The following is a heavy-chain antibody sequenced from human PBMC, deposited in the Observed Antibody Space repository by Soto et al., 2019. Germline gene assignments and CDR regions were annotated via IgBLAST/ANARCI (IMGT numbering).Heavy chain of an antibody. CDR1: GFTFSSYS. J-gene: IGHJ6*03. Sequence: HPGGSLRLSCAASGFTFSSYSMHWVRQAPGKGLEWVAVISYDGSNKYYADSVKGRFTISRDNSKNTLYLQMNSLRAEDTAVYYCAKAGFGYSSSHEYYYYYYMDVWGKGTTVTVSS. D-gene: IGHD6-6*01. V-gene: IGHV3-30*18. CDR3: AKAGFGYSSSHEYYYYYYMDV. CDR2: ISYDGSNK.